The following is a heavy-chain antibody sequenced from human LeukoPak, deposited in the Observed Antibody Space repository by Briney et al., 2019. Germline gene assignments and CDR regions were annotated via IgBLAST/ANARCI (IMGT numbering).Heavy chain of an antibody. CDR1: GFTFSSYA. CDR3: AKAQRYCNSTSCYNFDY. V-gene: IGHV3-23*01. Sequence: GGSLRLSCAASGFTFSSYAMSWVRQAPGKGLEWVSAISGSGGSTYYADSVKGRFTISRDNSKNTLYLQMNSLRAEDTAVYYCAKAQRYCNSTSCYNFDYWGQGTLVTVSS. J-gene: IGHJ4*02. CDR2: ISGSGGST. D-gene: IGHD2-2*01.